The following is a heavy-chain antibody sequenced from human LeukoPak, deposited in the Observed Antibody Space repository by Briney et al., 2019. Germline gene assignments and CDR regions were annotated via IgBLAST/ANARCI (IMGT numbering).Heavy chain of an antibody. J-gene: IGHJ6*03. V-gene: IGHV3-53*01. CDR1: GFSVSSNS. CDR2: IYSRDVT. CDR3: ARVLAAIALRDYHYVDV. D-gene: IGHD6-19*01. Sequence: AGGSPRLSCAASGFSVSSNSMSWVRQAPGKGLECVSIIYSRDVTSYADSVKDRFTISRDSDKNTLFLQMDSLRSDDTAVYYCARVLAAIALRDYHYVDVWGKGTTVTVSS.